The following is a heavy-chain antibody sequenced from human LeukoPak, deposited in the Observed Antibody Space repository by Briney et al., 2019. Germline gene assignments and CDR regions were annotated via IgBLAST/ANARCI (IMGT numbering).Heavy chain of an antibody. J-gene: IGHJ5*02. CDR3: ANWVGNWFDP. V-gene: IGHV4-4*07. CDR1: GDSIDSSS. CDR2: IYLGGSP. D-gene: IGHD1-26*01. Sequence: SETLSLTCTVFGDSIDSSSWAWIRQPVGKGLEWIGRIYLGGSPIYNPSLKTRVIMTVDTSTNQFLLWLRSVTAADTATYYCANWVGNWFDPRGQGTLVTVSS.